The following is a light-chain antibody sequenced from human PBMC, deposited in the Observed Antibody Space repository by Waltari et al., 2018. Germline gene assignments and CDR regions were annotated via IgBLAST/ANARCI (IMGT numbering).Light chain of an antibody. Sequence: DIELTQSPSSLSASVGDRVTITCRASQAIHNYIAWFQQKPGKAPKSLMYGASVLQSGAPSRFSGRGSQTDFSLTITNLQPEDFATYYCQQYYSYPITFGQGTRVDIK. CDR2: GAS. CDR3: QQYYSYPIT. V-gene: IGKV1-16*01. J-gene: IGKJ5*01. CDR1: QAIHNY.